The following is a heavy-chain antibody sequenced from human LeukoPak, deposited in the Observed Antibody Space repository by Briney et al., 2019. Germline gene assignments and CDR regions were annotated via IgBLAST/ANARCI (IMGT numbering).Heavy chain of an antibody. J-gene: IGHJ4*02. CDR3: ARDITELYFDY. CDR2: IIPIFGTA. D-gene: IGHD1-26*01. Sequence: SVKVSCKAAGYPFSIYGFTWVRQAPGQGLEWMGGIIPIFGTANYAQKFQGRVTITADESTSTAYMELSSLRSEDTAVYYCARDITELYFDYWGQGTLVTVSS. CDR1: GYPFSIYG. V-gene: IGHV1-69*13.